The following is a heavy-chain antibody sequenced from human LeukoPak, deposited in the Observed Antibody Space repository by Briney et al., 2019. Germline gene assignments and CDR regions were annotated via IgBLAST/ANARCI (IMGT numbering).Heavy chain of an antibody. CDR1: GDSSSSGSFA. CDR2: IYRSGTT. CDR3: ARAPDYGDYAFAFDI. D-gene: IGHD4-17*01. V-gene: IGHV4-30-2*05. Sequence: SETLSLTCGVSGDSSSSGSFAWSWIRQPPGKGLEWIGYIYRSGTTHYNPSLKSRVTISVDTSKNQFSLKLSSVTAADTAVYYCARAPDYGDYAFAFDIWGQGTMVTVSS. J-gene: IGHJ3*02.